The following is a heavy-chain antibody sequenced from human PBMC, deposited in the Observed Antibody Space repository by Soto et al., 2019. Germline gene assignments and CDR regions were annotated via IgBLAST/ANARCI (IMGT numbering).Heavy chain of an antibody. CDR3: ARRQPTVTTPYYYYGMDV. J-gene: IGHJ6*02. Sequence: PGGSLRLSCAASGVTFSSYWMSWVRQAPGKGLEWVANIKQDGSEKYYVDSVKGRFTISRDNAKNSLYLQMNSLRAEDTAVYYCARRQPTVTTPYYYYGMDVWGQGTTVTVSS. CDR1: GVTFSSYW. CDR2: IKQDGSEK. D-gene: IGHD4-17*01. V-gene: IGHV3-7*05.